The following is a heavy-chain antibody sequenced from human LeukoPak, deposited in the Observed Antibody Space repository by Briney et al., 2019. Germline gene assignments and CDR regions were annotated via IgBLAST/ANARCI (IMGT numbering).Heavy chain of an antibody. Sequence: ASVTVSCTSSGYTFTIYGISWVRQAPGQGLEWMGWISAYNGNTNYAQKFQGRVTMITDTSTTTVHMELRSLRYDDTAVYYCARDSFLIGDRLPFDYWGRGTLVTVSS. CDR3: ARDSFLIGDRLPFDY. V-gene: IGHV1-18*01. J-gene: IGHJ4*02. D-gene: IGHD7-27*01. CDR2: ISAYNGNT. CDR1: GYTFTIYG.